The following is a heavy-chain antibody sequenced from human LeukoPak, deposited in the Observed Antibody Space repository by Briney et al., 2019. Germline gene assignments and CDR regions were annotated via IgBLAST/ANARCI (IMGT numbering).Heavy chain of an antibody. CDR1: GGSISSYY. D-gene: IGHD4-17*01. J-gene: IGHJ4*02. CDR2: IYYSGST. Sequence: SETLSLTCTVSGGSISSYYWSWIRQPPGKGLEWIGYIYYSGSTNYNPSLKSRVTISVDTSKNQFSLKLSSVTAADTAVYYCAREVDYGDYVYFDYWGQGTLVTVSS. V-gene: IGHV4-59*01. CDR3: AREVDYGDYVYFDY.